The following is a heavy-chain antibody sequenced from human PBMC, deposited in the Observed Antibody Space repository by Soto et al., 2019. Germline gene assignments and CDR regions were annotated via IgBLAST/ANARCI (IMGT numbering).Heavy chain of an antibody. CDR1: GGSISSGGYY. D-gene: IGHD3-10*01. Sequence: QVQLQESGPGLVKPSQTLSLTCTVSGGSISSGGYYWSWIRQHPGKGLEWIGYIYYSGSTYYNPSLKSRVTISVDTSKNQFYLKLRSVTAADTAVYYCARELRFGEDYYGMDVWGQGTTVTVSS. V-gene: IGHV4-31*03. CDR2: IYYSGST. CDR3: ARELRFGEDYYGMDV. J-gene: IGHJ6*02.